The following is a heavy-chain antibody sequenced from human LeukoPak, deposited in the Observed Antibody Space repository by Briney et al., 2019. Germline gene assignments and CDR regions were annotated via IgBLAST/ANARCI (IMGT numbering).Heavy chain of an antibody. Sequence: GGSLRLSCAASGFTFSSFAMSWVRQAPGKGLEWVSGLSGSGGSTYYADSVKGRFTISRDNSKNTLYLQMNSLRAEDTAVYYCAKYYDFWSGYQNYYYYMDVWGKGTTVTVSS. CDR3: AKYYDFWSGYQNYYYYMDV. V-gene: IGHV3-23*01. CDR2: LSGSGGST. CDR1: GFTFSSFA. J-gene: IGHJ6*03. D-gene: IGHD3-3*01.